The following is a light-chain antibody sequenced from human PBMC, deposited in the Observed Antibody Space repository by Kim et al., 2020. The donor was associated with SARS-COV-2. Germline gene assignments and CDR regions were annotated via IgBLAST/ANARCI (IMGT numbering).Light chain of an antibody. V-gene: IGLV2-23*01. Sequence: GPSITISWTGTNSDVGSYNLVSWYQQHPGKAPKLMIYEGSKRPSGVSNRFSGSKSGNTASLTISGIQAEDEADYYCCSYAGSSTYVFGTGTKVTVL. CDR3: CSYAGSSTYV. J-gene: IGLJ1*01. CDR1: NSDVGSYNL. CDR2: EGS.